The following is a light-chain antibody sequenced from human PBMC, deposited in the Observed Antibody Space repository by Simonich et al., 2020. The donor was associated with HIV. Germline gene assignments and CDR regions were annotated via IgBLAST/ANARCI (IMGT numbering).Light chain of an antibody. J-gene: IGKJ5*01. Sequence: DIQLTQSPSFLSASVGDRVTITCRASQGISTYLAWYQQKPGNAPKLLIYAASTVQRGAPSRFSGSGSGTEFTLTISILQPEDFATYYCQQLNSYFGQGTRLEIK. V-gene: IGKV1-9*01. CDR3: QQLNSY. CDR2: AAS. CDR1: QGISTY.